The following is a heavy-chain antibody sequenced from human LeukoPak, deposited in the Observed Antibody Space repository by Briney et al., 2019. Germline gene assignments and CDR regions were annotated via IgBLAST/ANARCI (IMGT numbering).Heavy chain of an antibody. CDR2: ISYDGSNK. CDR1: GFTFSSYG. V-gene: IGHV3-30*03. D-gene: IGHD3-10*01. J-gene: IGHJ4*02. CDR3: ARGAATNLWPSDY. Sequence: PGRSLRLSCAASGFTFSSYGMHWVRQAPGKRLEWVAVISYDGSNKYHADSVKGRFTISRDNSKNTLYLQMNSLRAEDTAIYYCARGAATNLWPSDYWGQGTLVTVSS.